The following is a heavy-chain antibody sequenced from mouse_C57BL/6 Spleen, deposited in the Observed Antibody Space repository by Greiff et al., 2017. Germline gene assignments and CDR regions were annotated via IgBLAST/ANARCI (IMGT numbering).Heavy chain of an antibody. J-gene: IGHJ2*01. CDR1: GYAFSSSW. CDR3: GRGGDGNYCSSAW. CDR2: IYPGDGDT. Sequence: QVQLKESGPELVKPGASVKISCKASGYAFSSSWMNWVKQRPGKGLEWIGRIYPGDGDTNYNGKFKGKATLTADKSSSTAYMQLSSLTSEDSAVYFCGRGGDGNYCSSAWWGQGTTLTVSS. D-gene: IGHD1-1*01. V-gene: IGHV1-82*01.